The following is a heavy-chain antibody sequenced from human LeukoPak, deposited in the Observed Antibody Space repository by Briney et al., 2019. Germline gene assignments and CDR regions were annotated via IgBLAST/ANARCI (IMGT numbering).Heavy chain of an antibody. CDR2: IYHSGST. V-gene: IGHV4-59*08. CDR1: GGSISSYY. J-gene: IGHJ4*02. CDR3: ARVYGSGSRYFDY. Sequence: SETLSLTCSVSGGSISSYYWSWIRQSPGKGLEWIGYIYHSGSTNYNPSLKSRVTVSVDTSKNQFSLKLSSVTAADTAVYYCARVYGSGSRYFDYWGQGTLVTVSS. D-gene: IGHD3-10*01.